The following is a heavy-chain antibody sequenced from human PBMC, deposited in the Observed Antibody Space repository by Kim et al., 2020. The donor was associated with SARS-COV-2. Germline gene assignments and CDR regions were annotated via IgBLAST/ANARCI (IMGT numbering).Heavy chain of an antibody. CDR1: GFTFDDYA. CDR2: ISWNSGSI. J-gene: IGHJ6*02. CDR3: AKDLGGIGWYVPGPRGMDV. D-gene: IGHD6-19*01. V-gene: IGHV3-9*01. Sequence: GGSLRLSCAASGFTFDDYAMHWVRQAPGKGLEWVSGISWNSGSIGYADSVKGRFTISRDNAKNSLYLQMNSLRAEDTALYYCAKDLGGIGWYVPGPRGMDVWGQGTTVTVSS.